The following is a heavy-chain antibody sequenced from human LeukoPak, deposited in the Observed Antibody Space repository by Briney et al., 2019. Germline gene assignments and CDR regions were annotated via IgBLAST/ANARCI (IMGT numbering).Heavy chain of an antibody. J-gene: IGHJ4*02. Sequence: GGSLRLSCAASGFTVSSNYLSWVRQAPGKGLEWVSTIYSDGSTYSANSVKGRFTISRDKSKNTLYLQMNSLRAEDTAAYYCVLGYCSGVSCYHDYWGQGTLVTVSS. CDR1: GFTVSSNY. CDR2: IYSDGST. CDR3: VLGYCSGVSCYHDY. D-gene: IGHD2-15*01. V-gene: IGHV3-53*01.